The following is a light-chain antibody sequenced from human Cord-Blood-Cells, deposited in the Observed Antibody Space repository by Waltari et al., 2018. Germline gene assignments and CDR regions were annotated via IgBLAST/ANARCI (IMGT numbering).Light chain of an antibody. V-gene: IGLV2-14*01. Sequence: QSALTQPASVSGSPGQSITISCTRTSSDVGGYNYVSWYQQHPGKAPKLMIYDVSNRPSGVSNRFSGSKSGNTASLTVSGLQAEDEADYYCSSYTSSSTLVCGGGTKLTVL. J-gene: IGLJ2*01. CDR2: DVS. CDR1: SSDVGGYNY. CDR3: SSYTSSSTLV.